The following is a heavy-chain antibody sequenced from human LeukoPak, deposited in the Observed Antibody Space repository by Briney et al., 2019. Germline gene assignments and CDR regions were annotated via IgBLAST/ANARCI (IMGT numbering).Heavy chain of an antibody. J-gene: IGHJ4*02. V-gene: IGHV4-34*01. CDR1: GGSFSGYY. CDR3: ARRYDDVWGSYRYSWTPDFDY. Sequence: SETLSLTCAVYGGSFSGYYWSWIRQPPGKGLEGIGEINHSRSTNYHPSLKSRVTISVATSNNQFSLKLSAMTATYTDVYYCARRYDDVWGSYRYSWTPDFDYWGQGTLVTVSS. D-gene: IGHD3-16*02. CDR2: INHSRST.